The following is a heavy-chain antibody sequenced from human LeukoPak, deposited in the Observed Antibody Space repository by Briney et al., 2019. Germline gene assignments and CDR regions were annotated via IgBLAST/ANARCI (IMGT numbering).Heavy chain of an antibody. CDR3: ARREASRYSSAWSLDY. CDR1: GYSFTSYW. Sequence: GESLKISCWGSGYSFTSYWIGWVRQMPGKGLEWMGIIYPGDSDTRYSPSFQGHVTISADKSISTAYLQWSSLKASDTAMYYCARREASRYSSAWSLDYWGQGTLVTVSS. V-gene: IGHV5-51*01. J-gene: IGHJ4*02. CDR2: IYPGDSDT. D-gene: IGHD6-19*01.